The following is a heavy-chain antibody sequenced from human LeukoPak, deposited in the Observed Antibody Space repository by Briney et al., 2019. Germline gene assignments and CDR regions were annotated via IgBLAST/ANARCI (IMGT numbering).Heavy chain of an antibody. D-gene: IGHD3-16*01. Sequence: SVKVSCKASGGTFSSYAISWVRQAPGQGPEWMGRIIPIFGTANYAQKFQGRVTITTDESTSTAYMELSSLRSEDTAVYYCARWGGEEAFDIWGQGTMVTVSS. CDR3: ARWGGEEAFDI. CDR1: GGTFSSYA. CDR2: IIPIFGTA. V-gene: IGHV1-69*05. J-gene: IGHJ3*02.